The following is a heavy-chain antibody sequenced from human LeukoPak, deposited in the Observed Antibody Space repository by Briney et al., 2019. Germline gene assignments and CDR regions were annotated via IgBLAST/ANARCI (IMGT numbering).Heavy chain of an antibody. CDR2: IYGSGSH. V-gene: IGHV4-59*01. Sequence: PSETLSLTCTVSGGSISSYYWSGIREPPGKGRGWMGHIYGSGSHNYNPSLKSRVTLSVDTSKNQFHLKLSSVTAADTAVYYCARGGTSGTHLNWFDPWGQGTLVTVSS. CDR3: ARGGTSGTHLNWFDP. D-gene: IGHD1-1*01. J-gene: IGHJ5*02. CDR1: GGSISSYY.